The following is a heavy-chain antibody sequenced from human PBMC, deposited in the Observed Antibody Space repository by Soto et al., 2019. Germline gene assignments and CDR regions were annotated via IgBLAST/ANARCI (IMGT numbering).Heavy chain of an antibody. CDR1: GYTFTSYG. Sequence: QVQLVQSGAEVKKPGASVKVSCKASGYTFTSYGISWVRQAPGQGLEWRGWISAYNGNTNYAQKLQGRVTMTTDTSTSTAYMELRSLRSDDTAVYYCARHLMDLTGTTFPPFDPWGQGTLVTVSS. D-gene: IGHD1-7*01. V-gene: IGHV1-18*01. CDR2: ISAYNGNT. J-gene: IGHJ5*02. CDR3: ARHLMDLTGTTFPPFDP.